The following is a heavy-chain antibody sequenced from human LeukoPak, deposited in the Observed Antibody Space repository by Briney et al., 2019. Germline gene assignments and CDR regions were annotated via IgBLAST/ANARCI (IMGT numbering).Heavy chain of an antibody. Sequence: PGGSLRLSCAASGFTFSSYATSWVRQAPGKGLEWVSVISGSGGSTYYADSVKGRFTISRDNSKNTLYLQMNSLRAEDTAVYYCANEAPTGYSYGGGFDYWGQGTLVTVSS. CDR3: ANEAPTGYSYGGGFDY. CDR2: ISGSGGST. CDR1: GFTFSSYA. V-gene: IGHV3-23*01. D-gene: IGHD5-18*01. J-gene: IGHJ4*02.